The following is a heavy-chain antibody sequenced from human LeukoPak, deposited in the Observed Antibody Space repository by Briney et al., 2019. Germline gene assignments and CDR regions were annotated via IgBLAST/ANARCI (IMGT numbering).Heavy chain of an antibody. CDR2: ISGYNGNT. V-gene: IGHV1-18*01. Sequence: WALVKVSCKASGYTFTNYAISWVRQSPGQGLEWMGWISGYNGNTNYAQKLQGRVTMTTDTSTSTAYMELRSLRSDDTAVYYCARVPLQDQKPRGCDSSGFAFDIWGQGTMVTVSS. CDR1: GYTFTNYA. J-gene: IGHJ3*02. CDR3: ARVPLQDQKPRGCDSSGFAFDI. D-gene: IGHD3-22*01.